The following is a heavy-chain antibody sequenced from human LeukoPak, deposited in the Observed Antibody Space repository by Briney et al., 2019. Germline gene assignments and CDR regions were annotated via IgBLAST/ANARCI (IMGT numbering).Heavy chain of an antibody. Sequence: SETLSLTCTVSGFSISTGYYWGWIRQPPGKGLEWIGIIYHSGSTSYNPSLKGRVTISVDTSKSQFSLNLGSVTAADTAVYYCARRSVSWYLDLWGRGTLVTVSS. J-gene: IGHJ2*01. CDR3: ARRSVSWYLDL. V-gene: IGHV4-38-2*02. CDR1: GFSISTGYY. CDR2: IYHSGST.